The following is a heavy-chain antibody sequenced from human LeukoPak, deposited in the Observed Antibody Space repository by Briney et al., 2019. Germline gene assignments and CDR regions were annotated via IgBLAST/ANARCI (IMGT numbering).Heavy chain of an antibody. CDR3: ARATGGYSYGSWFDP. V-gene: IGHV4-31*03. D-gene: IGHD5-18*01. CDR2: IYYSGST. J-gene: IGHJ5*02. Sequence: SQTLSLTCTVSGGSISSGAYYWGWIRQHPGKGLEYIGYIYYSGSTYYNPSLKSRVTISVDRSKNQFSLKLSSVTAADTAVYYCARATGGYSYGSWFDPWGQGTLVTVSS. CDR1: GGSISSGAYY.